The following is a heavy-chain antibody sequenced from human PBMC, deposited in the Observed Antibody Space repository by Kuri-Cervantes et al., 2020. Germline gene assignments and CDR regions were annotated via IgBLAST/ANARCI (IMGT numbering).Heavy chain of an antibody. D-gene: IGHD3-22*01. Sequence: GESLKISCAASGFTFTNYWMNWVRRAPGKGLEWVANIKHDGTEKYYVDSVKGRLTISRDNAKNSVYLQINSLRAEDTAVYYCARGEVVIADLDYWGQGTLVTVSS. CDR3: ARGEVVIADLDY. J-gene: IGHJ4*02. CDR1: GFTFTNYW. CDR2: IKHDGTEK. V-gene: IGHV3-7*02.